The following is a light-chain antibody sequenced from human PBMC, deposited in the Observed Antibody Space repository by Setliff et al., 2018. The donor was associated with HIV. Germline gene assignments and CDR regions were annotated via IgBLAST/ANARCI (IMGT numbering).Light chain of an antibody. CDR3: CSYAGNTTFYV. V-gene: IGLV2-23*01. CDR2: EGS. J-gene: IGLJ1*01. Sequence: QSALTQSASVSGSPGQSITISCTGTSSDVGSFNLVSWYQQHPGKAPKLMIYEGSKRPSGVSNRFSGSKSGNTASLTISGLQAEDEADYYCCSYAGNTTFYVFGTGTKVTVL. CDR1: SSDVGSFNL.